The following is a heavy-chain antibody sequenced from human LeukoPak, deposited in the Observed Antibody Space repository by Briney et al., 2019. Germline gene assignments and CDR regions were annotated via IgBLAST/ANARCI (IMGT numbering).Heavy chain of an antibody. D-gene: IGHD5-18*01. J-gene: IGHJ4*02. V-gene: IGHV3-21*01. CDR2: ISGSSSYI. CDR1: GFTFSSYS. Sequence: GGSLRLSCAASGFTFSSYSMNWVRQAPGKGLEWVSSISGSSSYIYYADSVKGRFTISRDNAKNSLYLQMNSLRAEDTAVYYCARDLRQGYGGSFDYWGQGTLVTVSS. CDR3: ARDLRQGYGGSFDY.